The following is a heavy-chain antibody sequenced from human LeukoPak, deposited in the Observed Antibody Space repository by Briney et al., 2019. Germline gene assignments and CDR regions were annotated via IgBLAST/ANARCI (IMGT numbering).Heavy chain of an antibody. CDR2: IYHSGST. CDR1: GGSISSGGYY. Sequence: KPSETLSLTCTVSGGSISSGGYYWSWIRQPPGKGLEWIGYIYHSGSTYYNPSLKSRVTISVDRSKNQFSLKLSSVTAADTAVYYCARDRYSSSWYEVGGDPPLAYYYYMDVWGKGTTVTVSS. J-gene: IGHJ6*03. D-gene: IGHD6-13*01. V-gene: IGHV4-30-2*01. CDR3: ARDRYSSSWYEVGGDPPLAYYYYMDV.